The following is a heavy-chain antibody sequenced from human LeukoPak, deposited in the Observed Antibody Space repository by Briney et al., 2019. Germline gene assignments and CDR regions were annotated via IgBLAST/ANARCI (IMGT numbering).Heavy chain of an antibody. CDR2: INPNSGGT. J-gene: IGHJ4*02. V-gene: IGHV1-2*02. CDR1: GYTFTGYY. CDR3: ASVPIRQQLVLDY. Sequence: ASVKVSCKASGYTFTGYYMHWVRQAPGQGLEWMGWINPNSGGTNYAQKFQGRVTMTRDTSISTAYMELSRLRSDDTAVYYCASVPIRQQLVLDYWGQGTLVTVSS. D-gene: IGHD6-13*01.